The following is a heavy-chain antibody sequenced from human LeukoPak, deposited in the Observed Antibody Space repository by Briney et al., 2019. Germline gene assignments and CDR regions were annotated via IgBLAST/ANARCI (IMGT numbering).Heavy chain of an antibody. V-gene: IGHV6-1*01. J-gene: IGHJ4*02. CDR1: GDSVSSNSAA. CDR2: TYFRFKWYN. Sequence: SQTLSLTCAISGDSVSSNSAAWNWIRHSPSRGFEWLGRTYFRFKWYNDYAASVKSRITVNPDTSKNHFSLQLSSVTLEDTAIYYCARTYGGNCDYWGQGTLVTVSS. D-gene: IGHD4-23*01. CDR3: ARTYGGNCDY.